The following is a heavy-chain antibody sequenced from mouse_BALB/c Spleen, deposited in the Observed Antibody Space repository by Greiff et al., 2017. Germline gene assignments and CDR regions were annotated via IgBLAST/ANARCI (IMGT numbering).Heavy chain of an antibody. CDR3: ARDLITTVPSWFAY. V-gene: IGHV14-3*02. Sequence: VQLKESGAELVKPGASVKLSCTASGFNIKDTYMHWVKQRPEQGLEWIGRIDPANGNTKYDPKFQGKATITADTSSNTAYLQLSSLTSEDTAVYYCARDLITTVPSWFAYWGQGTLVTVSA. D-gene: IGHD1-1*01. CDR1: GFNIKDTY. CDR2: IDPANGNT. J-gene: IGHJ3*01.